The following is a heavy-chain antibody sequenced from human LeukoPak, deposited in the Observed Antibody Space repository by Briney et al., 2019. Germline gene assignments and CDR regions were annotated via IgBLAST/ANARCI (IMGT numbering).Heavy chain of an antibody. D-gene: IGHD3-22*01. CDR2: ISGSGGST. J-gene: IGHJ4*02. CDR1: GFTFSSYA. Sequence: GGSLRLSCAASGFTFSSYAMSWVRQAPGKGLGWVSAISGSGGSTYYADSVKGRFTISRDNSKNTLYLQMNSLRAEDTAVYYCAKISSGLLHRYWGQGTLVTVSS. CDR3: AKISSGLLHRY. V-gene: IGHV3-23*01.